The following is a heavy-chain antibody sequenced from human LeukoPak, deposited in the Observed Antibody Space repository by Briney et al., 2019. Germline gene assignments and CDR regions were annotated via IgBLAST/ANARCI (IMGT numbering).Heavy chain of an antibody. Sequence: GGSLRLSCSASGFTFSSYAMHWVRQAPGKGLEYVSAISSNGGSTYYADSVKSRFTISRDNSKNTLYLQMSSLRAEDTAVYYCVKDWDTVTFDYWGQGTLVTVSS. CDR1: GFTFSSYA. V-gene: IGHV3-64D*06. CDR2: ISSNGGST. J-gene: IGHJ4*02. CDR3: VKDWDTVTFDY. D-gene: IGHD4-17*01.